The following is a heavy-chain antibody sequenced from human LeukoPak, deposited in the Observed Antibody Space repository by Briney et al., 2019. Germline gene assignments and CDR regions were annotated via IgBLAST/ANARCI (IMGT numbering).Heavy chain of an antibody. CDR1: GGSISSSNYY. Sequence: PSETLSLTSTVSGGSISSSNYYWGWIRQPPGKGLEWIGNIFYSGSTHYNPSLKSRVTISVDTSKNQFSLKLNSVTAADTAVYHCAGLVVGTATTDYWGQGTLVTVSS. CDR2: IFYSGST. J-gene: IGHJ4*02. CDR3: AGLVVGTATTDY. D-gene: IGHD2-21*02. V-gene: IGHV4-39*01.